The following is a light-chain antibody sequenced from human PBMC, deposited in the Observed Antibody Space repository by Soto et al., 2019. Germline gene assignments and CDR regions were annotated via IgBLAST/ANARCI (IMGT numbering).Light chain of an antibody. J-gene: IGKJ1*01. CDR2: DAS. CDR1: QSVSSNS. CDR3: QQYGSSPTWT. V-gene: IGKV3-20*01. Sequence: EIVLTQSPGTLSLSPRERATLSCRASQSVSSNSLAWFQQKPGQAPRLLIYDASNRATGIPDRFSGSGSGTDFTLTISRLEPEDFAVYFCQQYGSSPTWTFGQGTKVEIK.